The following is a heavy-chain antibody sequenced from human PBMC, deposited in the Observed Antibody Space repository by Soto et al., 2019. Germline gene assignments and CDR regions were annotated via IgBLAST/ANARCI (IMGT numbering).Heavy chain of an antibody. V-gene: IGHV3-33*01. CDR3: ARGLWPRGYSGYPLDY. CDR1: GFTFSSYG. CDR2: IWYDGSNK. J-gene: IGHJ4*02. Sequence: GGSLRLSCAASGFTFSSYGMHWVRQAPGKGLEWVAVIWYDGSNKYYADSVKGRFTISRDNSKNTLYLQMNSLRAEDTAVYYCARGLWPRGYSGYPLDYWGQGTLVTVSS. D-gene: IGHD5-12*01.